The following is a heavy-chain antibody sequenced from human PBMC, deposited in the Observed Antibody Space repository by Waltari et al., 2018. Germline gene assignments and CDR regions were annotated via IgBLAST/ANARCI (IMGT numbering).Heavy chain of an antibody. V-gene: IGHV4-39*07. CDR1: GSSISSSSYY. CDR3: FSDGYTHLDY. Sequence: LQLQDSGPGLVKPSETLSLICTVSGSSISSSSYYWGWIRQPPGKGLEWIGSIYYSGSTYYNLSLKSRVTKSGDTYKSQFSLKLSSVTAADTAVYYCFSDGYTHLDYWGQGTLVTVSS. J-gene: IGHJ4*02. D-gene: IGHD5-12*01. CDR2: IYYSGST.